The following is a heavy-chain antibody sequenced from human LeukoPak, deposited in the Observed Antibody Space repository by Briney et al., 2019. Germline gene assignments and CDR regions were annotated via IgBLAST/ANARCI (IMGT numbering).Heavy chain of an antibody. CDR3: ARGEYSSSSDWFDP. V-gene: IGHV1-8*02. CDR2: MNPNSGNT. D-gene: IGHD6-6*01. Sequence: GASVKVSCKASGYTFTGYYMHWVRQATGQGLEWMGWMNPNSGNTGYAQKFQGRVTMTRNTSISTAYMELSSLRSEDTAVYYCARGEYSSSSDWFDPWGQGTLVTVSS. CDR1: GYTFTGYY. J-gene: IGHJ5*02.